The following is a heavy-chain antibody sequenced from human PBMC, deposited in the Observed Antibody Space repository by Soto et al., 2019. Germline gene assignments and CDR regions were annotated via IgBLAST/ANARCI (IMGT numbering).Heavy chain of an antibody. CDR1: GGTFSSYA. D-gene: IGHD3-10*01. V-gene: IGHV1-69*13. CDR3: AHHGSGSYSLFLGY. J-gene: IGHJ4*02. CDR2: IIPIFGTA. Sequence: ASVKVSCKASGGTFSSYAISWVRQAPGQGLEWMGGIIPIFGTANYAQKFQGRVTITADESTSTAYMELSSLRSEDTAVYYCAHHGSGSYSLFLGYWGQGTLVTVSS.